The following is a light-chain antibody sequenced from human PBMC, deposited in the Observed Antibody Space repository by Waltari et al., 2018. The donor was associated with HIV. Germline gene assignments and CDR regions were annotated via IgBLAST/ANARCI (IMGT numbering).Light chain of an antibody. CDR1: SSDVGAYNY. CDR2: DVS. Sequence: SGSPGQSITISCTGTSSDVGAYNYVSWYQLHPGKAPKLMIYDVSNRPSGVSDRFSGSKSANTASLTISGLQAEDEAHYYCSSYTSSSTVVFGGGTKLTVL. CDR3: SSYTSSSTVV. V-gene: IGLV2-14*03. J-gene: IGLJ2*01.